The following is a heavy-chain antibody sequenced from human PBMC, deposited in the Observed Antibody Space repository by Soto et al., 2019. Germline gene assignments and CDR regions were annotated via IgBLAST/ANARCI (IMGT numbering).Heavy chain of an antibody. J-gene: IGHJ4*02. Sequence: QVQLVQSGAEVKKPGSSMKVSCKASGGTFSSYTISWVRQAPGQGLEWMGRIIPILGIANYAQKFQGRVTITADKSTSTAYMELSSLRSEDTAVYYCARGMEDEVGATDFDYWGQGTLVTVSS. CDR2: IIPILGIA. CDR3: ARGMEDEVGATDFDY. D-gene: IGHD1-26*01. CDR1: GGTFSSYT. V-gene: IGHV1-69*02.